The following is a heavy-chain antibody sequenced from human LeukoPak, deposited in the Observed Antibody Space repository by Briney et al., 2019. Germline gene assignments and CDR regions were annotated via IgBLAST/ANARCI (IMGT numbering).Heavy chain of an antibody. D-gene: IGHD1-1*01. V-gene: IGHV3-11*04. CDR3: ATYNLNADPFDI. J-gene: IGHJ3*02. Sequence: GGSLRLSCAASGFTFSDYYMSWIRQAPGKGLEWVSYISSSGSTIYYADSVKGRFTISRDNAKNSLYLQMNSLRAEDTAVYYCATYNLNADPFDIWGQGTMVTVSS. CDR1: GFTFSDYY. CDR2: ISSSGSTI.